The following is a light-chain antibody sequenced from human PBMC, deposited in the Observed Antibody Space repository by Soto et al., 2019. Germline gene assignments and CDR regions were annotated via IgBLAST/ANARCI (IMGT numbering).Light chain of an antibody. J-gene: IGLJ1*01. CDR3: CSYAGSYIPYV. V-gene: IGLV2-11*01. CDR1: SSDVGGYNY. CDR2: DVS. Sequence: QSVLTQPRSVSGSPGQSVTISCTGTSSDVGGYNYVSWYQQHPGKAPKLMIYDVSKRPSGVPDRFSGSKSSNTASLTISGLQAEDEADYYCCSYAGSYIPYVFGTGTKVTVL.